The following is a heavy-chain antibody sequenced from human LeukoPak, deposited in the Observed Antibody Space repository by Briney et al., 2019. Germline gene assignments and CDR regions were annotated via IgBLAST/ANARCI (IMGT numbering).Heavy chain of an antibody. Sequence: PGGSLRLSCAASGFTFSSYAVSWVRQAPGKGLEWVSSINNSGGSTYYADSVKGRFAISRDNPKNTLYLQMNSLRAEDTAVYYCAREILRRGWFDTWGQGTLITVSS. CDR3: AREILRRGWFDT. CDR2: INNSGGST. CDR1: GFTFSSYA. J-gene: IGHJ5*02. D-gene: IGHD3-16*01. V-gene: IGHV3-23*01.